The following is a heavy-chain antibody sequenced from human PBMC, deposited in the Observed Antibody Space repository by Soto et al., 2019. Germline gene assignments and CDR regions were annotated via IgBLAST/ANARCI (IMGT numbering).Heavy chain of an antibody. CDR1: GFIFSDYY. V-gene: IGHV3-11*06. CDR2: ISTRSTYT. D-gene: IGHD1-1*01. J-gene: IGHJ6*02. CDR3: ARDLAWKRGKVGRYYYGMDA. Sequence: QVLLVESGGGLVKAGGSLRLSCAASGFIFSDYYMSWVRQTPGKGLEWISYISTRSTYTNYADSVKGRFTISRDNTKNSPYLQMDSLRVEDTAVYYCARDLAWKRGKVGRYYYGMDAWGQGTTVTVSS.